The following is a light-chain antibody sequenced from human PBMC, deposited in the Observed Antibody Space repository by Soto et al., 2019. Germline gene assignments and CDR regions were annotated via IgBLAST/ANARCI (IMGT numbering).Light chain of an antibody. CDR1: QITSSY. CDR3: QQASSFPFT. Sequence: EIVLTQSPATLSLSPGERATLSCRASQITSSYLAWYQQKPGQAPRLLIYDASKRATGIPARFSGSGSGTDFTLTISSLEPEDFATYYCQQASSFPFTFGGGTEVEIK. V-gene: IGKV3-11*01. CDR2: DAS. J-gene: IGKJ4*01.